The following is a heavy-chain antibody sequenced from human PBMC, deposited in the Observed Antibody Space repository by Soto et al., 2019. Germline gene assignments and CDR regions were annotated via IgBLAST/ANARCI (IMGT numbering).Heavy chain of an antibody. Sequence: EVQLLESGGGLVQPGGSLTLSCAASGFTSRTYAMSWVRQAPGKGLEWVAAILGGGTTTYYRDSVKGRFTMSIYSSKNTQSLQMICLRDEDTAIYYCAKGAGSGVRNIESGAFDLGGQGTPVPVSS. J-gene: IGHJ4*02. V-gene: IGHV3-23*01. CDR1: GFTSRTYA. CDR2: ILGGGTTT. CDR3: AKGAGSGVRNIESGAFDL. D-gene: IGHD1-1*01.